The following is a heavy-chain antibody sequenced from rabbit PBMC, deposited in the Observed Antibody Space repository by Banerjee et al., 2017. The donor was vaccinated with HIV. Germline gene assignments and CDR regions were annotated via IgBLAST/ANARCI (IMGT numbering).Heavy chain of an antibody. J-gene: IGHJ4*01. D-gene: IGHD4-1*01. CDR2: IYAGNNGSP. CDR3: ARDLAGVIGWNFDL. Sequence: QEQLVESGGGLVQPEGSLTLTCTASGFSFSSSYYMCWVRQAPGKGLEWIGCIYAGNNGSPYYASWAKGRFTISRTSSTTVSLQMTSLTAADTATYFCARDLAGVIGWNFDLWGPGTLVTVS. CDR1: GFSFSSSYY. V-gene: IGHV1S45*01.